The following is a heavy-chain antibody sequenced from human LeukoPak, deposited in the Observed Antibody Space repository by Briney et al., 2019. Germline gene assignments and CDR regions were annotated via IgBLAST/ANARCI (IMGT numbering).Heavy chain of an antibody. D-gene: IGHD3-10*01. V-gene: IGHV4-34*01. J-gene: IGHJ5*02. Sequence: SETLSLTCAVYGGSLSGDYWSWIRQPPGKGLEWIGEINHGGNTNYNPSLESRASLSVDTSRNQISLRLSSVTAADTAVYYCARGFGSVRGVTWGQGTLVTVSS. CDR2: INHGGNT. CDR1: GGSLSGDY. CDR3: ARGFGSVRGVT.